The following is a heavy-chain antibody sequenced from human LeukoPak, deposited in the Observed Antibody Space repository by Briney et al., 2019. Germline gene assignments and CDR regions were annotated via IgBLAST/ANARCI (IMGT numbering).Heavy chain of an antibody. D-gene: IGHD6-19*01. Sequence: PGGSLRLSCAASGFTFSSYEMNWVRQPPGKGLEWIGEINHSGSTNYNPSLKSRVSMSVDTSKNQFSLKLSSVTAADTAVYYCARGLHSSGFYYYYYMDVWGKGTTVTVFS. J-gene: IGHJ6*03. CDR1: GFTFSSYE. V-gene: IGHV4-34*01. CDR3: ARGLHSSGFYYYYYMDV. CDR2: INHSGST.